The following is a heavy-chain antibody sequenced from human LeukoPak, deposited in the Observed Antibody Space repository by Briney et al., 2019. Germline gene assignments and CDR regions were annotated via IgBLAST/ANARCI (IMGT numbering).Heavy chain of an antibody. CDR1: RFTLRNAW. J-gene: IGHJ4*02. CDR2: MKSKTDGGTT. Sequence: PGGAVRLPCAASRFTLRNAWMSWVRPAPGTGVDGVGRMKSKTDGGTTDYAAPVKGRFTISRDDSKNTLYLQMNSLTTEDTAVYYCTTGYSSSWYSLSFPYWGQGTLVTVSS. V-gene: IGHV3-15*01. CDR3: TTGYSSSWYSLSFPY. D-gene: IGHD6-13*01.